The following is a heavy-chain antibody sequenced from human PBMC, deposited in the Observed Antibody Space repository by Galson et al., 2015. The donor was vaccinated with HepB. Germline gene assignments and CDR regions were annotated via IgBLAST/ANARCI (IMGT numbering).Heavy chain of an antibody. J-gene: IGHJ3*02. CDR3: ARSGGYYDSSGYYSLDAFDI. CDR2: IVVGSGNT. Sequence: QSGAEVKKPGESLKISCKASGFTFTSSAMQWVRQARGQRLEWIGWIVVGSGNTNYAQKFQERVTITRDMSTSTAYMELSSLRSEDTAVYYCARSGGYYDSSGYYSLDAFDIWGQGTMVTVSS. CDR1: GFTFTSSA. V-gene: IGHV1-58*02. D-gene: IGHD3-22*01.